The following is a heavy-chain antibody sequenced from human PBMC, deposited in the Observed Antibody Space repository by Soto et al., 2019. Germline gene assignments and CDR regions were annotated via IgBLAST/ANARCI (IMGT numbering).Heavy chain of an antibody. CDR2: IKSNPNGGTT. D-gene: IGHD4-17*01. CDR1: EFTFTNAW. Sequence: GGSLRLSCAASEFTFTNAWMSWVRQAPGKGLEWVGRIKSNPNGGTTDYAAPVKGRFTISRDDSRSTLYLQMNSLTIEDTAVYYCTTDKGHDSGDCWFDPWGQGTLVTVSS. J-gene: IGHJ5*02. CDR3: TTDKGHDSGDCWFDP. V-gene: IGHV3-15*01.